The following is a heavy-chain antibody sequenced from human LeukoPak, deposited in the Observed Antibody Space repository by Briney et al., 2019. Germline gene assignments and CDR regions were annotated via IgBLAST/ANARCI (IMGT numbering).Heavy chain of an antibody. D-gene: IGHD5-18*01. CDR2: ISSSGSTI. Sequence: GGPLRLSCAASGFTFSDYYMSWIRQAPGKGLEWVSYISSSGSTIYYADSVKGRFTISRDNAKNSLSLQMNSLRAEDTAVYYCARAITNYGYIFDYWGQGTLVTVSS. CDR3: ARAITNYGYIFDY. J-gene: IGHJ4*02. CDR1: GFTFSDYY. V-gene: IGHV3-11*04.